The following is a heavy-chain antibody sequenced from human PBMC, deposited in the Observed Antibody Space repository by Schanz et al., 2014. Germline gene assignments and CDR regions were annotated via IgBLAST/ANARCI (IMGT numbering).Heavy chain of an antibody. V-gene: IGHV3-23*01. Sequence: EVQLLESGGGLVQPGGSLRLSCAASGFTFRGYAMSWVRQAPGKGLEWVSAISGSGGSTYYADSVKGRFTISRDNAENTLFLQMNSLRAEDTAVYYCARIGGSVFDYWAQGTLVTVSS. CDR2: ISGSGGST. J-gene: IGHJ4*02. CDR3: ARIGGSVFDY. CDR1: GFTFRGYA. D-gene: IGHD3-10*01.